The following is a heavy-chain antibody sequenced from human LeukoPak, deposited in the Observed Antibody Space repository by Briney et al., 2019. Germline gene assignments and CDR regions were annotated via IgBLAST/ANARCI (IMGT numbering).Heavy chain of an antibody. CDR3: ARVVGYYGSGRLNDAFDI. CDR1: GGSISSYY. D-gene: IGHD3-10*01. Sequence: SETMSLTCTVSGGSISSYYWSWIRQPPGKGLEWIGYIYYSGSTNYNPSLKSRVTISVDTSKNQFSLKLSSVTAADTAVYYCARVVGYYGSGRLNDAFDIWGQGTMVTVSS. J-gene: IGHJ3*02. CDR2: IYYSGST. V-gene: IGHV4-59*01.